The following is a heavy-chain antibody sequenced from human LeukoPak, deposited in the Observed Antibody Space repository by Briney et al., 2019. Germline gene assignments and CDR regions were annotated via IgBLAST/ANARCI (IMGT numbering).Heavy chain of an antibody. D-gene: IGHD4-23*01. CDR2: INHSGST. J-gene: IGHJ6*03. CDR3: ARGRTVVTSYYYYYYMDV. V-gene: IGHV4-34*01. Sequence: SETLSLTCAAYGGSFSGYYLSWIRQPPGKGLEWMGEINHSGSTNYNPSLKSRVTISVDTSKNQFSLKLSSVTAADTAVYYCARGRTVVTSYYYYYYMDVWGKGTTVTVSS. CDR1: GGSFSGYY.